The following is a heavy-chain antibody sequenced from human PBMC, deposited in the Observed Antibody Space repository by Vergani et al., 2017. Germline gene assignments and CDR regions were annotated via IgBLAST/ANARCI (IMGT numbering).Heavy chain of an antibody. Sequence: QVQLVQSGAEVKKPGSSVKVSCKASGGTFSSYTISWVRQAPGQGLEWMGRIIPILGIANYAQKFQGRVTITADKSTSTAYMELSILRSEDTAVYYCAGGAEYYYDSSPFDYWGQGTLVTVSS. CDR3: AGGAEYYYDSSPFDY. J-gene: IGHJ4*02. V-gene: IGHV1-69*02. D-gene: IGHD3-22*01. CDR2: IIPILGIA. CDR1: GGTFSSYT.